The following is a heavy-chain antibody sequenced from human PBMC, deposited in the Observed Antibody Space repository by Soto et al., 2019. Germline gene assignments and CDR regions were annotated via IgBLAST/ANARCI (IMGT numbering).Heavy chain of an antibody. J-gene: IGHJ4*02. V-gene: IGHV1-2*04. CDR1: GYNFIDHY. D-gene: IGHD3-22*01. Sequence: AASVKVSCKASGYNFIDHYIHWVRQAPGQGLEWMGYIDPNSGGTNYAQKFQGWVTMTRDTSISTAYMELSRLRSDDTAVYYCARESEYYYDSSGYPAPYYFDYWGQGTLVTVSS. CDR3: ARESEYYYDSSGYPAPYYFDY. CDR2: IDPNSGGT.